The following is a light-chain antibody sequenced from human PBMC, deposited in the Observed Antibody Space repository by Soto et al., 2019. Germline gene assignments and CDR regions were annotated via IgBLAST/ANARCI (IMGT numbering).Light chain of an antibody. CDR2: DAS. V-gene: IGKV1-5*01. Sequence: SQMTHSPSSRSSALGDIVTITSRASQSISSWLAWYQQKPGKAPKLLIYDASSLQSGVPSRFSGSGSGTEFTLTISSLQPDDFGTYYCQEYNSYTGTFGPGTKVDIK. J-gene: IGKJ1*01. CDR1: QSISSW. CDR3: QEYNSYTGT.